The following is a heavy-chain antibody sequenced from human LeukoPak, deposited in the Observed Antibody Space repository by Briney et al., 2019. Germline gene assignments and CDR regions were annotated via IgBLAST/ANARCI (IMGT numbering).Heavy chain of an antibody. CDR3: ARMISRQTYYYGSGSYYNFWFDP. J-gene: IGHJ5*02. Sequence: TLSLTCTVSGGSISSGGYYWSWIRQHPGKGLEWIGYIYYSGSTYYNPSLKSRVTISVDTSKNQFSLKLSSVTAADTAVYYCARMISRQTYYYGSGSYYNFWFDPWGQGTLVTVSS. CDR1: GGSISSGGYY. V-gene: IGHV4-31*03. D-gene: IGHD3-10*01. CDR2: IYYSGST.